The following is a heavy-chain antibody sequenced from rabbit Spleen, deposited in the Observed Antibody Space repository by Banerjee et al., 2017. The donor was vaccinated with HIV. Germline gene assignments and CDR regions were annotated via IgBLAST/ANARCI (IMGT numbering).Heavy chain of an antibody. Sequence: EQLEESGGGLVKPEGSLTLTCKASGVSFSGNSYMCWVRQAPGKGLEWIACIDSGSSGFTYFASWAKGRFTISKASWTTVTLQMTSLTDADTASYFCARDLAGVIGWNFNLWGQGTLVTVS. CDR2: IDSGSSGFT. CDR3: ARDLAGVIGWNFNL. J-gene: IGHJ4*01. D-gene: IGHD4-1*01. V-gene: IGHV1S45*01. CDR1: GVSFSGNSY.